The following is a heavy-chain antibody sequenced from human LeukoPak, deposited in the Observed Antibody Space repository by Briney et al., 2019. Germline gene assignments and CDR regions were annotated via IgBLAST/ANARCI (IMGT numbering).Heavy chain of an antibody. CDR2: IYYSGST. Sequence: SETLSLTCTVSGGSISSSSYYWGWIRQPPGKGLEWIGYIYYSGSTYYNPSLKSRVTISVDTSKNQFSLKLSSVTAADTAVYYCASCPEHYGVFRRNYFDYWGQGTLVTVSS. J-gene: IGHJ4*02. CDR3: ASCPEHYGVFRRNYFDY. CDR1: GGSISSSSYY. V-gene: IGHV4-39*01. D-gene: IGHD4-17*01.